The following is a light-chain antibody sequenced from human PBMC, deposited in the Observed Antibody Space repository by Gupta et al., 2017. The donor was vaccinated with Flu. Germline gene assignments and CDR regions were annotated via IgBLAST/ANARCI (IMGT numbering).Light chain of an antibody. CDR1: SSDVGTYNY. CDR2: EVS. V-gene: IGLV2-14*01. J-gene: IGLJ3*02. CDR3: SSYTRGNTWV. Sequence: QSALTQPASVSGSPGQSITISCTGASSDVGTYNYVSWYQQHPGRAPKLMIYEVSNRPSGVSNRFSGSKSGNTASLTISGLQAEDESDYYCSSYTRGNTWVFGGGTRLTVL.